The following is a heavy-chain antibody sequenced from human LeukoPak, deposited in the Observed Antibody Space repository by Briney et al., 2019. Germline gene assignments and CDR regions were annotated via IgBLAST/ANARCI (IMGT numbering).Heavy chain of an antibody. CDR3: ARATPPYGSGSRSLYYYGMDV. D-gene: IGHD3-10*01. CDR1: GGSISSYY. CDR2: IYTSGST. J-gene: IGHJ6*02. V-gene: IGHV4-4*07. Sequence: SETLSLTCTVSGGSISSYYWSWIRQPAGKGLEWIGRIYTSGSTNYNPSLKSRVTMSVDTSKNQFSLKLSSVTAADTAVYYCARATPPYGSGSRSLYYYGMDVWGQGTTVTVSS.